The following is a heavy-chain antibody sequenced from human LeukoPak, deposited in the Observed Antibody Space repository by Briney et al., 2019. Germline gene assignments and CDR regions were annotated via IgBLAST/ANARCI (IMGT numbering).Heavy chain of an antibody. CDR2: ISYDGSNK. D-gene: IGHD6-13*01. V-gene: IGHV3-30*18. CDR1: GFDFSSNW. CDR3: AKVGTSIAAAGEFDY. J-gene: IGHJ4*02. Sequence: GGSLRLSCAASGFDFSSNWMHWVRQAPGKGLEWVAVISYDGSNKYYADSVKGRFTISRDNSKNTLYLQMNSLRAEDTAVYYCAKVGTSIAAAGEFDYWGQGTLVTVSS.